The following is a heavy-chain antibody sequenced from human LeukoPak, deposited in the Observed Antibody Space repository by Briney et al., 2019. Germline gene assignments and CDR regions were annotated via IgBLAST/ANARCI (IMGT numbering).Heavy chain of an antibody. J-gene: IGHJ4*02. V-gene: IGHV3-48*03. CDR2: ISYTGSTI. Sequence: GGSLRLSCAASGFTFSSCEMNWVRQAPGKGLEWVSYISYTGSTIYYADSVKGRFTISRDDAKNSLYLQMNSLRAEDTAVYYCARYWGWAYDYWGQGTLVTVSS. CDR1: GFTFSSCE. CDR3: ARYWGWAYDY. D-gene: IGHD3-16*01.